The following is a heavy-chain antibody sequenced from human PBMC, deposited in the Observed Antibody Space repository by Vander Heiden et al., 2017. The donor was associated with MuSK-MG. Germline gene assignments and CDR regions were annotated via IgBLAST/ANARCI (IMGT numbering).Heavy chain of an antibody. J-gene: IGHJ4*02. CDR2: ISNTSTYI. V-gene: IGHV3-11*06. D-gene: IGHD3-9*01. CDR3: VRVPFFDFHFDS. Sequence: QVQLVESGGGLVKPGGSLRLSCGVSGFPFSDYYISWVRQAPGKGLEWISYISNTSTYINYADSVKGRFAISRDNAKNSLYLQMNSLRAEDTAVYYCVRVPFFDFHFDSWGQGTLVTVSS. CDR1: GFPFSDYY.